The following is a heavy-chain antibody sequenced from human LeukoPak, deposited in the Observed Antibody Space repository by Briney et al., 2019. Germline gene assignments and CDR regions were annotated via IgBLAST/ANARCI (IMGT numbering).Heavy chain of an antibody. J-gene: IGHJ4*02. CDR3: ARHSHGYDYFDY. CDR2: INHSGST. V-gene: IGHV4-34*01. CDR1: GGSFSGYY. D-gene: IGHD5-18*01. Sequence: PSETLSLTCAVYGGSFSGYYWSWIRQPPGKGLEWIGEINHSGSTNYNPSLKSRVTISVDTSKNHFSLKLTSVTAADTAVYYCARHSHGYDYFDYWGQGTLVTVSS.